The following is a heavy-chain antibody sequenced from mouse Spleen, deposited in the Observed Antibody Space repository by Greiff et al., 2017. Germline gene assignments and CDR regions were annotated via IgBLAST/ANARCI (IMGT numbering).Heavy chain of an antibody. CDR2: IGPGSGST. CDR3: ARGDYYGSSQGDY. J-gene: IGHJ3*01. V-gene: IGHV1-77*01. D-gene: IGHD1-1*01. CDR1: GFTFTDYY. Sequence: QVQLQQSGAELVKPGASVKISCKASGFTFTDYYINWVKQRPGQGLAWIGKIGPGSGSTYYYEKFTGKATLTADKSSSTAYMQVRSLTSEDSEGDFCARGDYYGSSQGDYWGQGTLVTVSA.